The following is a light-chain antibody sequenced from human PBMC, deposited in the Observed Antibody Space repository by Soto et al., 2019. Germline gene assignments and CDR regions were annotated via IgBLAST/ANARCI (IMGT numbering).Light chain of an antibody. CDR1: QSVSGSY. CDR3: QQRSNWPLT. V-gene: IGKV3D-20*02. CDR2: DAS. Sequence: EVVLTQSPGTLSLSPGERITLSCRASQSVSGSYLAWYQQTPGQAPRLLIYDASNRATGIPARFSGVVSGTALTLTISSLEPEDGEVYYCQQRSNWPLTFGGGTRLEI. J-gene: IGKJ5*01.